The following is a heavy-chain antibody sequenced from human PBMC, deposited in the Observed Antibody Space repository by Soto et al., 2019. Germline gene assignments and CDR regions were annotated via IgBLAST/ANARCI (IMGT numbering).Heavy chain of an antibody. CDR1: GFTFSRYA. CDR3: AKALGPYYDFWSGYLDY. D-gene: IGHD3-3*01. V-gene: IGHV3-23*01. J-gene: IGHJ4*02. CDR2: ISGSGGST. Sequence: GGSVRLSCAASGFTFSRYAMSWVRQASGKGMEWVSAISGSGGSTYYADSVKGRFTISRDNSKNTLYLQMNSLRAEDTAVYYCAKALGPYYDFWSGYLDYWGQGTLVTVAS.